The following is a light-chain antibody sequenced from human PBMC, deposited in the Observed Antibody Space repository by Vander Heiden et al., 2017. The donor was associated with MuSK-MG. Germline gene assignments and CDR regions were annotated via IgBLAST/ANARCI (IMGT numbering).Light chain of an antibody. CDR3: QQSYSTPPFT. CDR1: QTISSY. V-gene: IGKV1-39*01. CDR2: TAS. Sequence: DIQMPQSPSSLSASVGDRVTISCRASQTISSYLNWYQQKPGEAPKLLIYTASSLQSGVPSRFSGSGSGTDFTLTISSLQPEDFATYYCQQSYSTPPFTFGPGTKVDVK. J-gene: IGKJ3*01.